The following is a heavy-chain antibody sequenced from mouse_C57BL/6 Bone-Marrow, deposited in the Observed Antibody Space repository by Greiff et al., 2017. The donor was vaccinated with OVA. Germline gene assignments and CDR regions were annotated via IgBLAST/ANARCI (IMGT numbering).Heavy chain of an antibody. CDR2: IWRGGST. D-gene: IGHD1-1*01. Sequence: VHLVESGPGLVQPSQSLSITCTVSGFSLTSYGVHWVRQSPGKGLEWLGVIWRGGSTDYNAAFMSRLSITKDNSKSQVFFKMNSLQADDTAIYYCAITVVPPYYAMDYWGQGTSVTVSS. J-gene: IGHJ4*01. CDR3: AITVVPPYYAMDY. CDR1: GFSLTSYG. V-gene: IGHV2-5*01.